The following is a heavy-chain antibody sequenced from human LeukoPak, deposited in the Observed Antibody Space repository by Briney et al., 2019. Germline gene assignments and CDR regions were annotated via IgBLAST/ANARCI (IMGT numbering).Heavy chain of an antibody. D-gene: IGHD6-13*01. V-gene: IGHV1-18*01. J-gene: IGHJ5*02. CDR2: ISAYDGNT. CDR3: ARDKVIATAGTPNWFDP. CDR1: GYTFNRFG. Sequence: GASVKVSCKASGYTFNRFGISWVRQAPGQGLEWQGWISAYDGNTNYAQNVQGRVTMTTDTSTSTAYMELRSLRYDDTAVYYCARDKVIATAGTPNWFDPWGQGTLVTVSS.